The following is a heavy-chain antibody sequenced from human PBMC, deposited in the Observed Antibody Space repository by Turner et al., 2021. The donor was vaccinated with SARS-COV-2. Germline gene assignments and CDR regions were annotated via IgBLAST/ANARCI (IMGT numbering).Heavy chain of an antibody. D-gene: IGHD3-3*01. CDR2: ISSGSSTI. V-gene: IGHV3-48*01. Sequence: EVQLVDSGGGLVQPGGSLRLSCAASGFTFSSYNMNWVRQAPGKGLEWVSYISSGSSTIYYADSVKGRFTISRDNAKNSLYLQMNSLRAEDTAVYYCARAIQYYGFWSGYFGAYGMDVWGQGTTVTVSS. CDR1: GFTFSSYN. J-gene: IGHJ6*02. CDR3: ARAIQYYGFWSGYFGAYGMDV.